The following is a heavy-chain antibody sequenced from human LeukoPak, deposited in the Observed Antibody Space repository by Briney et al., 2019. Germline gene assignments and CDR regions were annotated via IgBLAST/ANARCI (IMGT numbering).Heavy chain of an antibody. CDR3: ARASGYEGYYYMDV. V-gene: IGHV3-11*04. Sequence: GGSLRLSCAASGFTFSDYYMSWIRQAPGKGLEWVSYISSSGSTIYYADSVKGRFTISRDNAKNSLYMQMNSLRAEDTAVYYCARASGYEGYYYMDVWGKGTTVTVSS. CDR2: ISSSGSTI. D-gene: IGHD6-25*01. CDR1: GFTFSDYY. J-gene: IGHJ6*03.